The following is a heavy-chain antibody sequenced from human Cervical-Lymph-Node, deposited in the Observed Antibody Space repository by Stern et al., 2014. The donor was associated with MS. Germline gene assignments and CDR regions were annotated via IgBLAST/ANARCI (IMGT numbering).Heavy chain of an antibody. CDR2: TIPILHLP. Sequence: QVQLVQSGAEVKTPGSSVKVSCKASGGTFSSSYAVSWVRQAPGQGLEWMGRTIPILHLPIYAQRFQPRLTITADKSTGTVYMNLTNLTSEDTAVYYCARGTVSNRPAATLHNLFDPWGQGTLVTVSS. D-gene: IGHD2-15*01. CDR1: GGTFSSSYA. J-gene: IGHJ5*02. CDR3: ARGTVSNRPAATLHNLFDP. V-gene: IGHV1-69*09.